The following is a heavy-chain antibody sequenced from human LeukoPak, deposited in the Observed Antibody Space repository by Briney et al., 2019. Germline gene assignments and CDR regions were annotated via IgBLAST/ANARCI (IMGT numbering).Heavy chain of an antibody. CDR3: VTYYFDSSGPKKNY. CDR1: GGSFSGYY. V-gene: IGHV4-34*01. D-gene: IGHD3-22*01. J-gene: IGHJ4*02. CDR2: INHSGST. Sequence: SEALSLTCAVYGGSFSGYYWSWIRQPPGKGLEWIGEINHSGSTNYNPSLKSRVTISVDTSKKQFSLKLSSVTAADTAVYYCVTYYFDSSGPKKNYWGQGTLVTVSS.